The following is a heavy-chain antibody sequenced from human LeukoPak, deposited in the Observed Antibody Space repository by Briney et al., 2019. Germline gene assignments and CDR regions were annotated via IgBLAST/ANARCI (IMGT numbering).Heavy chain of an antibody. Sequence: PSETLSLTCTVSGYSISSGYYWSWIRQPPGKGLEWIGEINHSGSTNYNPSLKSRVTISVDTSKNQFSLKLSSVTAADTAVYYCARHVSYWGQGTLVTVSS. CDR2: INHSGST. V-gene: IGHV4-38-2*02. J-gene: IGHJ4*02. CDR1: GYSISSGYY. CDR3: ARHVSY.